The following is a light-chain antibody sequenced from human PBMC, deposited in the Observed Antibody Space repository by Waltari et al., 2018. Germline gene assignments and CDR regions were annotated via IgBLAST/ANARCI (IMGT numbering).Light chain of an antibody. Sequence: IVLTQSPPTLSVSQRQRATLSCRASQTINNNFLVWYQQKPGQAPRLIIHDASSRATGFPDRFSGSGSGTDFTLTISNLEPEDFAVYYCQQYDGSVLTFGGGTKVEI. V-gene: IGKV3-20*01. CDR3: QQYDGSVLT. CDR2: DAS. CDR1: QTINNNF. J-gene: IGKJ4*01.